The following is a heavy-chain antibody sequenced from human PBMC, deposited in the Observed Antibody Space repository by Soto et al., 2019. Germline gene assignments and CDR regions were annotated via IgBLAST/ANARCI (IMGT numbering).Heavy chain of an antibody. CDR2: IYYSGST. V-gene: IGHV4-59*01. Sequence: SETLSLTCTVSGGSISGYYWSWIRQPPGKGLEWIGYIYYSGSTNYNPSLKSRVTISVDTSKNQFSLKLSSVTAADTAVYYCARDPIGYGGWFDPWGQGILVTVSS. CDR3: ARDPIGYGGWFDP. CDR1: GGSISGYY. J-gene: IGHJ5*02. D-gene: IGHD5-12*01.